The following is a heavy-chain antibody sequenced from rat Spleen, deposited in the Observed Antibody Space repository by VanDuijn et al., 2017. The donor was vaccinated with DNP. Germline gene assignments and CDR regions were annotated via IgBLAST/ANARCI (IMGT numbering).Heavy chain of an antibody. CDR3: ARWTRYFDY. V-gene: IGHV3-1*01. Sequence: EVYLQESGSGLVKPSQSLSLTCSVTGYSITSNYWGWIRKFPENKMEYIGHISYSGRTDYNPSPKSRLYNTRDTSKNHFLLHLNSVTTEDTATYYCARWTRYFDYWGQGIMVTVSS. CDR2: ISYSGRT. D-gene: IGHD1-7*01. J-gene: IGHJ2*01. CDR1: GYSITSNY.